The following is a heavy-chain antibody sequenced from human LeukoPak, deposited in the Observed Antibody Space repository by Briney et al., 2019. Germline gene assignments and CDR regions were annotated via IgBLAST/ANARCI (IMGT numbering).Heavy chain of an antibody. CDR1: GFTFSTYA. Sequence: GGSLRLSCAASGFTFSTYAMSWARQAPGKGLEWVSAISGSSSNTYYADSVKGRFTISRDNSQNTLYLQMNSLRAEDTAVYYCAKLIAAAGDYWGQGTLVTVSS. J-gene: IGHJ4*02. CDR3: AKLIAAAGDY. D-gene: IGHD6-13*01. V-gene: IGHV3-23*01. CDR2: ISGSSSNT.